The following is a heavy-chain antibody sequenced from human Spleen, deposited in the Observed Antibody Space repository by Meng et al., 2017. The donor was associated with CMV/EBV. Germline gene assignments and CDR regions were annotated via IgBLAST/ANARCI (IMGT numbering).Heavy chain of an antibody. V-gene: IGHV1-69-2*01. CDR2: IDPADGET. CDR3: ATGGPPED. D-gene: IGHD1-14*01. CDR1: GYTFNDSY. J-gene: IGHJ4*02. Sequence: KLSCKTSGYTFNDSYMHWVQQAPGKGLEWVGLIDPADGETVYSERFQGRVTIMADTSTKTAYLELSSLTFEDTAVYYCATGGPPEDWGQGTLVTVSS.